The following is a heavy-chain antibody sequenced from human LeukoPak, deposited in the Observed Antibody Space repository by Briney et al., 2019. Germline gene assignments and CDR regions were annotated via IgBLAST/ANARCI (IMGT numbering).Heavy chain of an antibody. CDR3: ARDRYYYGSGSHAY. V-gene: IGHV3-48*01. Sequence: PGGSLRLSCAASGFTLSSYIMNWVRQAPGKGLEWVSYIGTSSSTIYYADSVKGRFTVSRDNAKNSLYLQMNSLRAEDTAVYYCARDRYYYGSGSHAYWGQGTLVTVSS. D-gene: IGHD3-10*01. J-gene: IGHJ4*02. CDR2: IGTSSSTI. CDR1: GFTLSSYI.